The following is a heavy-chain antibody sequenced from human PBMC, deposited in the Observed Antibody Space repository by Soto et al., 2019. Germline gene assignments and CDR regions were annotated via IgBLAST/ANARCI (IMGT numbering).Heavy chain of an antibody. J-gene: IGHJ6*02. D-gene: IGHD6-6*01. Sequence: GSLRLSCAASGFTFSIYAMSWVRQVPGKGLEWVSAISGSPYTNYADSVKGRFTISRDNSKNTLFLQMNSLRVEDTAIYYCVKYGGGADRPNYYYGMDVWGQGTAVTVSS. CDR3: VKYGGGADRPNYYYGMDV. V-gene: IGHV3-23*01. CDR1: GFTFSIYA. CDR2: ISGSPYT.